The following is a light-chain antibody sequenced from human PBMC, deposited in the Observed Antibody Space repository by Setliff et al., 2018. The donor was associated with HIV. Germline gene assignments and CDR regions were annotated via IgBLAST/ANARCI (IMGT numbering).Light chain of an antibody. CDR3: SSYSRSSTFGV. V-gene: IGLV2-14*03. CDR1: SSDIGGYDY. Sequence: QPALTQPASVSGSPGQSITISCTGTSSDIGGYDYVSWFQHPPGKAPKLMMSDVTKRPPGVSNRFSGSKSGNTASLTISGLQAEDEADYYCSSYSRSSTFGVFGTGTKVTVL. CDR2: DVT. J-gene: IGLJ1*01.